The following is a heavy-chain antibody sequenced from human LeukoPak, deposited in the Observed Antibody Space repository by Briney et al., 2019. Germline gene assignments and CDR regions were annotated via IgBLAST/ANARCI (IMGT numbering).Heavy chain of an antibody. CDR2: VYYSGGA. D-gene: IGHD6-19*01. V-gene: IGHV4-59*08. Sequence: NPSQTLSLTCTVSGGSISSYYWSWIRQPPGKGLEWIGYVYYSGGANYTPSLKSRVTVSLETSKKQFSLKLRSVTAADTAVYYCARHDAVAGTRAAFDIWGQGTMVTVSS. CDR1: GGSISSYY. CDR3: ARHDAVAGTRAAFDI. J-gene: IGHJ3*02.